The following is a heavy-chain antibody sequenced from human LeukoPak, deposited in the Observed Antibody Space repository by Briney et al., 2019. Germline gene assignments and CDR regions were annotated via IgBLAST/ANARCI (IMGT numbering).Heavy chain of an antibody. CDR3: AGRPVEGWYGVIGWWFDP. CDR2: ISHSGST. V-gene: IGHV4-34*01. Sequence: SETLSLTCAVYGGSFSGYYWSWIRQPPGKGLEWIGEISHSGSTNYNLSLKSRVTISVDTSKNQFSLKLSSVTAADTGVYYCAGRPVEGWYGVIGWWFDPWGQGTLVTVSS. D-gene: IGHD6-19*01. CDR1: GGSFSGYY. J-gene: IGHJ5*02.